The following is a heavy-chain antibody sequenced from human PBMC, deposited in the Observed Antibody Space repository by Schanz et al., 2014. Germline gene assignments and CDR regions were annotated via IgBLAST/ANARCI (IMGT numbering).Heavy chain of an antibody. D-gene: IGHD6-19*01. Sequence: VQLVESGGGLVKPGGSLRLSCAASGFTFSDSWMHWVRQAPGKGLVWVSRTSHDGSFTTFADSVKGRFTISRDNSKNTVYLQMNSLRAEDTALYFCATDYSGGGCHIWGQGTMVTVSS. CDR2: TSHDGSFT. V-gene: IGHV3-74*02. CDR3: ATDYSGGGCHI. J-gene: IGHJ3*02. CDR1: GFTFSDSW.